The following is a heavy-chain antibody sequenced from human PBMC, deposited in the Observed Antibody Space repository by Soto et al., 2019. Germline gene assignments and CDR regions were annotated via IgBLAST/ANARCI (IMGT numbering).Heavy chain of an antibody. CDR2: ISAYNGNT. D-gene: IGHD4-17*01. CDR3: ARDLGYGGNSS. CDR1: GYSFTSYG. V-gene: IGHV1-18*01. J-gene: IGHJ4*02. Sequence: QVQLVKSGAEVKKPGASVKVSCKASGYSFTSYGISWMRQAPGQGLEWMGWISAYNGNTNYAQKFQGRVTMTTDTSTRTAYMELRTLRSDDTAVYYCARDLGYGGNSSWGQGTLVTVSS.